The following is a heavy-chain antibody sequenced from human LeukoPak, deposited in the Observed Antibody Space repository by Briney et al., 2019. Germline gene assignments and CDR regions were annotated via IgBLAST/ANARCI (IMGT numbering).Heavy chain of an antibody. J-gene: IGHJ5*02. CDR2: IYYSGST. CDR3: ARLYYYDSSGYYRDWFDP. CDR1: GGSIGSYY. Sequence: SETLSLTCTVSGGSIGSYYWSWIRQPPGKGLEWIGYIYYSGSTNYNPSLKSRVTISVDTSKNQFSLKLSSVTAADTAVYYCARLYYYDSSGYYRDWFDPWGQGTLVTVSS. D-gene: IGHD3-22*01. V-gene: IGHV4-59*08.